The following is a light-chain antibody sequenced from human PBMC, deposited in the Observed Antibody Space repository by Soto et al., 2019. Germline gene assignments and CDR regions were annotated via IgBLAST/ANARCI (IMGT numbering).Light chain of an antibody. V-gene: IGLV2-14*03. CDR1: SSDVGGYNY. CDR3: SSYTTTSTVV. Sequence: QSVLTQPASVSGSPGQSITISCTGTSSDVGGYNYVSWYQQHPGKAPKLIISNVGDRPSGVSNRFSGSKSGNTASLTISGLQTEDEADYYCSSYTTTSTVVFGGDTKLTVL. J-gene: IGLJ3*02. CDR2: NVG.